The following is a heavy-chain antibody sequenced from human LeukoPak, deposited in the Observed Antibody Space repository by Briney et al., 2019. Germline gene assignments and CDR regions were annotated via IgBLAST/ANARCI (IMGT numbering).Heavy chain of an antibody. CDR1: GFTFSNYA. Sequence: PGGSLRLSCAASGFTFSNYAMHWVRQAPGKGLEYVSAISSNEGSTYYADSVKGRFTISRDNSKNMLYLQMGSLSTEDMAVYHCARRLGGGAFDIWGLGTMVTVSS. CDR3: ARRLGGGAFDI. CDR2: ISSNEGST. D-gene: IGHD3-16*01. J-gene: IGHJ3*02. V-gene: IGHV3-64*02.